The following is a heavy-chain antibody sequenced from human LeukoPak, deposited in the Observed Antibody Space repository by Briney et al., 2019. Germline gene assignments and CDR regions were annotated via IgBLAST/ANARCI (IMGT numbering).Heavy chain of an antibody. CDR1: GASISSYY. CDR2: IYDTGRT. Sequence: SETLSLTCTVSGASISSYYWSWIRQPPGKGLEWIGYIYDTGRTNYNPSLRGRVTISLDRSKNQFSLNLNSVTAADTAVYYCARAHYLDYWGQGTLVTVSS. J-gene: IGHJ4*02. CDR3: ARAHYLDY. V-gene: IGHV4-59*08.